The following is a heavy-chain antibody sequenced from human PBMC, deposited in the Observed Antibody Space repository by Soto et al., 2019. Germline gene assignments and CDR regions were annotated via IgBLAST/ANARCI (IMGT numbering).Heavy chain of an antibody. CDR2: IYYSGST. V-gene: IGHV4-59*08. Sequence: SETLSLTCTVSGDFNTNFYWSWIRQPPGKGLEWIGYIYYSGSTNYNPSLKSRVTISVDTSKNQFSLKLNSMTAADTAVYYCARHNYGSGSTYFDYWGQGTLVTVS. D-gene: IGHD3-10*01. CDR3: ARHNYGSGSTYFDY. CDR1: GDFNTNFY. J-gene: IGHJ4*02.